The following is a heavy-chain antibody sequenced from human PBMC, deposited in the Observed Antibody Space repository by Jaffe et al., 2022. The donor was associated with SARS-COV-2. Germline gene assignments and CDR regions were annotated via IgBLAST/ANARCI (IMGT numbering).Heavy chain of an antibody. CDR3: ARGYTWRSYPYFDY. CDR1: GGSFSGYY. J-gene: IGHJ4*02. V-gene: IGHV4-34*01. D-gene: IGHD1-26*01. CDR2: INHSGST. Sequence: QVQLQQWGAGLLKPSETLSLTCAVYGGSFSGYYWSWIRQPPGKGLEWIGEINHSGSTNYNPSLKSRVTISVDTSKNQFSLKLSSVTAADTAVYYCARGYTWRSYPYFDYWGQGTLVTVSS.